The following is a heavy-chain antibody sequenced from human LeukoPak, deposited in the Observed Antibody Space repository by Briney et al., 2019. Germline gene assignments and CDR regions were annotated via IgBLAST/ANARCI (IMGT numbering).Heavy chain of an antibody. CDR2: IYHSGST. J-gene: IGHJ3*02. Sequence: PSETLSLTCIVSGASISSGDYYWSWIRQPTGKGLEWIGYIYHSGSTYYNPSLKSRVTISVDRSKNQFSLKLSSVTAADTAVYYCARAGGYLWFGESHAFDIWGQGTMVTVSS. V-gene: IGHV4-30-2*01. CDR1: GASISSGDYY. D-gene: IGHD3-10*01. CDR3: ARAGGYLWFGESHAFDI.